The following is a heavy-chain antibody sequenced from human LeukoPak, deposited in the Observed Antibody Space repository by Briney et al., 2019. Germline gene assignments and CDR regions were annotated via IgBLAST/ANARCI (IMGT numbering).Heavy chain of an antibody. Sequence: SGTLSLTCTVSGGSISSYYWSWIRQPPGEGLEWIGYIYYSESTNYNPSLKSRVTISVDTSKNQFSLKLSSVTAADTAVYYCARSHSVWTSFDYWGQGTLVTVSS. CDR1: GGSISSYY. V-gene: IGHV4-59*01. CDR3: ARSHSVWTSFDY. CDR2: IYYSEST. D-gene: IGHD3/OR15-3a*01. J-gene: IGHJ4*02.